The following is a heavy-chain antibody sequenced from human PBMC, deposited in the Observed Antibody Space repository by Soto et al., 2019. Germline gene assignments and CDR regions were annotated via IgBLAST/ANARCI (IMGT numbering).Heavy chain of an antibody. CDR1: GGSISSSSYY. V-gene: IGHV4-39*01. J-gene: IGHJ6*02. D-gene: IGHD2-2*01. CDR3: ASLSISQPNYYYYGMDV. Sequence: SETLSLTCAVSGGSISSSSYYWGWIRQPPGKGLEWIGSIYYSGSTYYNPSLKSRVTISVDTSKNQFSLKLSSVTAADTAVYYCASLSISQPNYYYYGMDVWGPGTTLTVYS. CDR2: IYYSGST.